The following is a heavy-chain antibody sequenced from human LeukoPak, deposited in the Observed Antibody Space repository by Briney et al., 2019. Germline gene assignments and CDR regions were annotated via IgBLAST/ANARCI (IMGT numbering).Heavy chain of an antibody. V-gene: IGHV1-24*01. CDR3: ATRRDYYDSSGYYGY. J-gene: IGHJ4*02. CDR1: GYSLTELS. D-gene: IGHD3-22*01. Sequence: ASVKVSCKVSGYSLTELSMHWVRQAPGKGLEWMGGFDPEDGETIYAQKFQGRVTMTEDTSTDTAYMELSSLRSEDTAVYYCATRRDYYDSSGYYGYWGQGTLVTASS. CDR2: FDPEDGET.